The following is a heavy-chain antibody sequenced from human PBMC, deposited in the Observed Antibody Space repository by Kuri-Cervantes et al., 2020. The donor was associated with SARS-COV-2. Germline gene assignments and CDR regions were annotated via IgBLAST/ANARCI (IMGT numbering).Heavy chain of an antibody. CDR2: IYYSGST. Sequence: ESLKISCTVSGGSISSYYWSWIRQPPGKGLEWIGYIYYSGSTSYNPSLKSRVTISVDTSKNQFSLKLSSVTAADTAVYYCARERGRRAVYYSSGWQGGFDYWGQGTLVTVSS. V-gene: IGHV4-59*01. CDR3: ARERGRRAVYYSSGWQGGFDY. CDR1: GGSISSYY. D-gene: IGHD6-19*01. J-gene: IGHJ4*02.